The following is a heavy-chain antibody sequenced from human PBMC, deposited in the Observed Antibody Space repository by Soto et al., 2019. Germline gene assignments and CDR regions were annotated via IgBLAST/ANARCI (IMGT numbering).Heavy chain of an antibody. CDR1: GFTFSSYG. V-gene: IGHV3-33*01. CDR2: IWYDGSNK. CDR3: ARDPVLPTTGMDV. Sequence: QVQLVESGGGVVQPGRSLRLSCAASGFTFSSYGMHWVRQAPGKGLEWVAVIWYDGSNKYYADSVKGRFTISRDNSKNTLYLQMNSLRAEDTAVYYCARDPVLPTTGMDVWGQGTTVTVSS. J-gene: IGHJ6*02. D-gene: IGHD1-1*01.